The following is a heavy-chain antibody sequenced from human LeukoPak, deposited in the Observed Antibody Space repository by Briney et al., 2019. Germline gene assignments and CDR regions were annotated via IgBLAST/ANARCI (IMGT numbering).Heavy chain of an antibody. CDR1: GFTFSSYW. J-gene: IGHJ4*02. CDR3: ARFSGSPN. D-gene: IGHD3-10*01. Sequence: PGGSLRLSCAASGFTFSSYWMTWVRQAPGKGLEWVANIKHNGDELNYVDSVEDRFTISRDNAKNSLYLHMTGLRAEDTAVYYCARFSGSPNWGQGTLVTVSS. V-gene: IGHV3-7*01. CDR2: IKHNGDEL.